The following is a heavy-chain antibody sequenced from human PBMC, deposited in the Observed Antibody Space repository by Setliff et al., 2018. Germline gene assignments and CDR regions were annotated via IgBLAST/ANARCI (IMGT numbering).Heavy chain of an antibody. D-gene: IGHD2-2*01. Sequence: ASVKVSCKTSGGTFNSYGIDWVRQAPGQGLEWMGWISAYNGNTNYAQKLQGRVTMTTDTSTSTAYMELRSLRSDDTAVYYCARVLFHCSSTSCYLDAFDIWGQGTMVTVSS. V-gene: IGHV1-18*01. J-gene: IGHJ3*02. CDR3: ARVLFHCSSTSCYLDAFDI. CDR1: GGTFNSYG. CDR2: ISAYNGNT.